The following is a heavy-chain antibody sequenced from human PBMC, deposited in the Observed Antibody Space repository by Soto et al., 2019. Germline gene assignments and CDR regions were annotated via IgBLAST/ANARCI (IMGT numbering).Heavy chain of an antibody. J-gene: IGHJ3*02. CDR2: IYHSGST. CDR1: GGSISSGGYS. D-gene: IGHD2-2*01. V-gene: IGHV4-30-2*01. CDR3: ARGISSYDAFAI. Sequence: QLQLQESGSGLVKPSQTLSLTCAVSGGSISSGGYSWSWIRQPPGKGLEWIGYIYHSGSTYYNPSLKMRVMISVDRSKNQFSMKLSSVTAADTALDYCARGISSYDAFAIWGQGTIVTVS.